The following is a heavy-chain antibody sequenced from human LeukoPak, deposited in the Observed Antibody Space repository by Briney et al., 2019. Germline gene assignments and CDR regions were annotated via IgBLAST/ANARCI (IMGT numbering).Heavy chain of an antibody. V-gene: IGHV1-69*04. J-gene: IGHJ4*02. Sequence: SVKVSCTASGGTFSSYAISWVRQAPGQGLEWMGRIIPIFGIANYAQKFQGRVTITADKSTSTAYMELSSLRSEDTAVYYCVNNWNGGEVDYWGQGTLVTVSS. CDR3: VNNWNGGEVDY. CDR2: IIPIFGIA. CDR1: GGTFSSYA. D-gene: IGHD1-20*01.